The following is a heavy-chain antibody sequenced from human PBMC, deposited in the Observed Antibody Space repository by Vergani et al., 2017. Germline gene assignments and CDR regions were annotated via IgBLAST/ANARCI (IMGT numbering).Heavy chain of an antibody. Sequence: QVQLQESGPGLVKPSQTLSLTCSVSGDSISSGVYYWSWIRQPPGKGLEWIGEINHSGSTNYNPSLKSRVTISVDTPKNQFSLKLSSVTAADTAVYYCARGPNWVVPAERSFDYWGQGTLVTVSS. CDR1: GDSISSGVYY. J-gene: IGHJ4*02. V-gene: IGHV4-39*07. CDR3: ARGPNWVVPAERSFDY. CDR2: INHSGST. D-gene: IGHD2-2*01.